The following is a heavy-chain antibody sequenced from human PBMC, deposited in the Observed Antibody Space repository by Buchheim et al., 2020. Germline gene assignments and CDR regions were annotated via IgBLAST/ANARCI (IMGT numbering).Heavy chain of an antibody. CDR2: INHSGST. CDR1: GGSFSGYY. CDR3: ARRGFSRSGSYYWG. D-gene: IGHD3-10*01. V-gene: IGHV4-34*01. J-gene: IGHJ4*02. Sequence: QVQLQQWGAGLLKPSETLSLTCAVYGGSFSGYYWSWIRQPPGKGLEWIGEINHSGSTNYNPSLKSRVPISVDTSKNQFSLQLSSVTAADTAVYYCARRGFSRSGSYYWGWGQGTL.